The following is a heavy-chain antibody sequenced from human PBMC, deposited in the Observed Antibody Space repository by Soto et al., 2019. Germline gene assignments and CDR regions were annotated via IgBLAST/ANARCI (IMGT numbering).Heavy chain of an antibody. V-gene: IGHV6-1*01. Sequence: SQTLSLTCAISGGSVSSNTASWNWIRQSPSRGLEWLGRTYFRSKWYNDYAVSGKSRIIINPDTSNSQSSLQLNSVTPEDTAVYCCAKGDNLGPKTGYAFDPWGQGIMVTVS. CDR3: AKGDNLGPKTGYAFDP. CDR1: GGSVSSNTAS. CDR2: TYFRSKWYN. J-gene: IGHJ5*02. D-gene: IGHD5-12*01.